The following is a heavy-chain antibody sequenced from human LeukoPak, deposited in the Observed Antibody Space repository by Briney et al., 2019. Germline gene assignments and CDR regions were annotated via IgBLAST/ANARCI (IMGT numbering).Heavy chain of an antibody. Sequence: PSETLSLTCAVYGGSFSGYYWSWIRQPPGKGLEWIGEINHSGSTNYNASLKSRVTISVDTSKNQFSLKLSSVTAADTAVYYCARLLNWWLGDDAFDIWGQGTMVTVSS. V-gene: IGHV4-34*01. CDR1: GGSFSGYY. D-gene: IGHD6-19*01. J-gene: IGHJ3*02. CDR2: INHSGST. CDR3: ARLLNWWLGDDAFDI.